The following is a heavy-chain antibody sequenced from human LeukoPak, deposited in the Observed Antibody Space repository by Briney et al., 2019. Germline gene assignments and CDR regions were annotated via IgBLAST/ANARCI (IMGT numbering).Heavy chain of an antibody. Sequence: GGSLRLSCAASGFTFSSFAMSWVRQAPGRGLEWVSAVSASGGSTYYADSVKGRFTISRDNSKNTLFLQMNSLSAEDTAVYYCAKGPSVFDIWGQGTMVTVSS. CDR1: GFTFSSFA. J-gene: IGHJ3*02. V-gene: IGHV3-23*01. CDR2: VSASGGST. CDR3: AKGPSVFDI.